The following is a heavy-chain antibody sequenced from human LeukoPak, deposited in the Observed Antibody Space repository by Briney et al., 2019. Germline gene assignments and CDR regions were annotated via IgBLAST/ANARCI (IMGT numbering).Heavy chain of an antibody. D-gene: IGHD5-18*01. CDR1: RGTFSSYA. J-gene: IGHJ6*03. CDR3: ARGLNTAEYYYYYYMDV. CDR2: IIPIFGTA. V-gene: IGHV1-69*13. Sequence: GPSVKVSCKASRGTFSSYAISWGRQAPVQGLEWMGGIIPIFGTANYAQKFQGRVTITADESTSTAYMELSSLRSEDTAVYYCARGLNTAEYYYYYYMDVWGKGTTVTISS.